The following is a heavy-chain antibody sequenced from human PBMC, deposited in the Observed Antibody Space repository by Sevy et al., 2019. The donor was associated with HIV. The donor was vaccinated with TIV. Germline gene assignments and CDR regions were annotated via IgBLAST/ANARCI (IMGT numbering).Heavy chain of an antibody. Sequence: GGSLRLSCAASGFTFSSYSMNWARQAPGKGLEWVSSISSSSSYIYYADSVKGRFTISRDNAKNSLYLQMNSLRAEDTAVYYCARDKRITIFEFYYGMDVWGQGTTVTVSS. V-gene: IGHV3-21*01. D-gene: IGHD3-3*01. CDR3: ARDKRITIFEFYYGMDV. J-gene: IGHJ6*02. CDR1: GFTFSSYS. CDR2: ISSSSSYI.